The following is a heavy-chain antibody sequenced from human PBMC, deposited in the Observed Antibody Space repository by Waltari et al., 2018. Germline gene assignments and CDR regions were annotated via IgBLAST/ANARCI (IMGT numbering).Heavy chain of an antibody. J-gene: IGHJ6*02. CDR2: IRYDGSNK. D-gene: IGHD7-27*01. V-gene: IGHV3-30*02. Sequence: QVQLVESGGGVVQPGGSLRLSCAASGFTFSSYGMHWVRRAPGKGLEWVAFIRYDGSNKYYADSVKGRFTISRDKSKNTLYLQMNSLRAEDTAVYYCAKDLTARGNGMDVWGQGTTVTVSS. CDR3: AKDLTARGNGMDV. CDR1: GFTFSSYG.